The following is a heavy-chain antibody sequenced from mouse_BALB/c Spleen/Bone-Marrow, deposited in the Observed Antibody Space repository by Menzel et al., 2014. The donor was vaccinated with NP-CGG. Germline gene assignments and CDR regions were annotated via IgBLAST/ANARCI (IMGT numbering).Heavy chain of an antibody. CDR1: GYAFTNYL. V-gene: IGHV1-54*03. CDR2: INPGSGGT. CDR3: ARRDYAMDY. J-gene: IGHJ4*01. Sequence: LVESGAELVRPGTSVKVSCKASGYAFTNYLIERVKQRPGQGLEWIGVINPGSGGTNYNEKFKGKATLTADKSSSTAYMQLSSLTSDDSAVYFCARRDYAMDYWGQGTSVTVSS.